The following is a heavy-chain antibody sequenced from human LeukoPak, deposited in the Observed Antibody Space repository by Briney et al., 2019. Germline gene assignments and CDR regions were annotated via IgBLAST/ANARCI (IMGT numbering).Heavy chain of an antibody. V-gene: IGHV3-48*02. CDR3: ARLAVWGSYRLFDY. D-gene: IGHD3-16*02. J-gene: IGHJ4*02. CDR1: GFTFSSYA. CDR2: ISSSSTTI. Sequence: PGGSLRLSCAASGFTFSSYAMSWVRQAPGKGLEWVSSISSSSTTIYYADSVKGRFTISRDNAKNSLYLQMNSLRDEDTAVYYCARLAVWGSYRLFDYWGQGTLVTVSS.